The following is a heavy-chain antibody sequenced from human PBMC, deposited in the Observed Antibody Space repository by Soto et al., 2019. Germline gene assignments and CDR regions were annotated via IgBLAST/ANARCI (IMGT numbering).Heavy chain of an antibody. CDR1: GFTFSSFE. CDR2: IGRSGETI. D-gene: IGHD5-18*01. Sequence: GSLRLSCVGSGFTFSSFEMNWVRQTPGKGLEWLSYIGRSGETIYYADSVKGRFTISRDNAKSSLFLQMNGLRDEDTGIYYCAKDPPSEDTAMAPFDYWGQGTQVTVSS. J-gene: IGHJ4*02. CDR3: AKDPPSEDTAMAPFDY. V-gene: IGHV3-48*03.